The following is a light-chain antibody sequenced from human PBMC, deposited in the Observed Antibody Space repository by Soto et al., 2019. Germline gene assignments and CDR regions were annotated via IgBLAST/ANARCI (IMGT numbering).Light chain of an antibody. CDR1: SSDVGGYNY. Sequence: QSVLTQPASVSGSPGQSITISCTGTSSDVGGYNYVSWYQQHPVKAPKLMIYDVTNRPSGVSDRFSGSESGNTASLTISGLQAEDEADYYCSSYTSSSTPDVFGTGTKLTVL. CDR2: DVT. J-gene: IGLJ1*01. V-gene: IGLV2-14*01. CDR3: SSYTSSSTPDV.